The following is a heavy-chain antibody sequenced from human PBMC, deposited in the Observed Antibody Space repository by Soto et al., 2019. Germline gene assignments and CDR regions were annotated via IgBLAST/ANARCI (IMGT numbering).Heavy chain of an antibody. CDR3: AKIKLGPIFAFDM. CDR1: GFTFSTYP. J-gene: IGHJ3*02. V-gene: IGHV3-23*01. Sequence: GGSLRLSCTDSGFTFSTYPMSWVRQAPGRGLEWVSSLTSSGVTTYYADSFKGRFTVSRDNSKDTLYLQMSSLRAEDTAAYYCAKIKLGPIFAFDMWGQGTMVTVSS. D-gene: IGHD7-27*01. CDR2: LTSSGVTT.